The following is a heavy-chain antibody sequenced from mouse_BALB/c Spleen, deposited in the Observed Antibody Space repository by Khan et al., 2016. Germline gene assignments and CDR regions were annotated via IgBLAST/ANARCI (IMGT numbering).Heavy chain of an antibody. D-gene: IGHD2-4*01. CDR1: GFTFNTYA. J-gene: IGHJ4*01. V-gene: IGHV10-1*02. Sequence: EVQLVESGGGLVQPKGSLKLSCAASGFTFNTYAMNWVRQAPGKGLEWVARIRSKSNNCATYYADSVKDRFTISRDDSQSMLYLQMNNLKTEDTAMYYCVGYDYDYWGQGTSVTVSS. CDR3: VGYDYDY. CDR2: IRSKSNNCAT.